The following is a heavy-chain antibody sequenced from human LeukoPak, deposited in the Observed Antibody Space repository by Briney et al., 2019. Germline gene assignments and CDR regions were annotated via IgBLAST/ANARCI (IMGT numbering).Heavy chain of an antibody. CDR3: AELGITMIGGV. V-gene: IGHV3-48*03. CDR1: GFTFSSYE. D-gene: IGHD3-10*02. Sequence: PGGSLRLSCAASGFTFSSYEMNWVRQAPGKGLEWVSYISSSGSTIYYADSVRGRFTISRDDAKNSLYLQMNSLRAEDTAVYYCAELGITMIGGVWGKGTTVTISS. CDR2: ISSSGSTI. J-gene: IGHJ6*04.